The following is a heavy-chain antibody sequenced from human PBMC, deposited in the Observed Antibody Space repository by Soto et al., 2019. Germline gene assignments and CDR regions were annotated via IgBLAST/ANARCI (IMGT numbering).Heavy chain of an antibody. CDR1: GFTSS. Sequence: GGSLRLSCAASGFTSSMTWVRQAPGKGLEWVSASDFSGRLTYYADSVKGRFTIFRDTSVNTLFLQMNSLRTEDTAVYYCAILLVGQWLVPGGYWGPGTLVPVSS. V-gene: IGHV3-23*01. CDR3: AILLVGQWLVPGGY. D-gene: IGHD6-19*01. CDR2: SDFSGRLT. J-gene: IGHJ4*02.